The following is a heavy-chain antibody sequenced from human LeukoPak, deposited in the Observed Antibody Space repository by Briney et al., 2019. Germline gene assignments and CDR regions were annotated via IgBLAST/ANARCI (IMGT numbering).Heavy chain of an antibody. J-gene: IGHJ3*02. CDR3: ATGAVRGVISLWDAFDI. Sequence: GASVKVSCKVSGYTLTELSMHWVRQAPGKGLEWMGGFDPEDGETIYAQKFQGRVTMTEDTSTDTAYMELSSLRSEDTAVYYCATGAVRGVISLWDAFDIWGQGTMVTVSS. D-gene: IGHD3-10*01. CDR2: FDPEDGET. CDR1: GYTLTELS. V-gene: IGHV1-24*01.